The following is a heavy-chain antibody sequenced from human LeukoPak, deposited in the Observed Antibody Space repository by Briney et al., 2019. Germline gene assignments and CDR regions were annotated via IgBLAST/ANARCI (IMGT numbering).Heavy chain of an antibody. CDR3: ARCLTTVTRSPFDY. J-gene: IGHJ4*02. V-gene: IGHV3-48*02. CDR1: GFTFSSYS. Sequence: GGSLRLSCAASGFTFSSYSMNWVRQAPGKGLEWVSYISSSSSAIYYADSVKGRFTISRDNAKNSLYLQMNSLRDEDTACYYCARCLTTVTRSPFDYWGQGTLVTVSS. CDR2: ISSSSSAI. D-gene: IGHD4-17*01.